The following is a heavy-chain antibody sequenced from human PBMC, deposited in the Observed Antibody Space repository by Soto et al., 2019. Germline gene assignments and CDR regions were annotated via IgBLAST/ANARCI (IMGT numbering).Heavy chain of an antibody. CDR2: ISAYNGNT. D-gene: IGHD2-2*01. V-gene: IGHV1-18*04. CDR1: GYTFTSYG. J-gene: IGHJ5*02. CDR3: ARLYCSSTSCPYNWFDP. Sequence: QVQLVQSGAEVKKPGASVKVSCKASGYTFTSYGISWVRQAPGQGLEWMGWISAYNGNTNYAQKLQGRVTMTTDTSTSTAYMELRSLRSDDTAVYYRARLYCSSTSCPYNWFDPWGQGTLVTVSS.